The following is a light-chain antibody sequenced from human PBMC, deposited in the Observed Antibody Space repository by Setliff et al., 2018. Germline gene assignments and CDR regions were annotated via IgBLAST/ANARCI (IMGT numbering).Light chain of an antibody. CDR1: TGTVTRTNY. CDR3: LLYYGAAVV. J-gene: IGLJ2*01. Sequence: QAVVTQEPSVTVSPGGTVTLTCASSTGTVTRTNYANWFQQKPGLPPRALIYSTDDKHSWTPARFSGSLLGDKAVLTLSGVQPEDEAEYYCLLYYGAAVVVGGGTKVTVL. CDR2: STD. V-gene: IGLV7-43*01.